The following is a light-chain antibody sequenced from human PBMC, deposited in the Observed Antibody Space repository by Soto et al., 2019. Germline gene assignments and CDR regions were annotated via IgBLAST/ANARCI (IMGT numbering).Light chain of an antibody. Sequence: DILRTQSPNSLAVSLGERAPINCESSQSVLFASNNKNNWGWYEQKPGPPPKLLLSWASARESGVPERFTGSGSATLFPPSIDSLQAEDVAVYYCQQYYTLPLTFGGGTKVDI. CDR3: QQYYTLPLT. CDR1: QSVLFASNNKNN. V-gene: IGKV4-1*01. J-gene: IGKJ4*01. CDR2: WAS.